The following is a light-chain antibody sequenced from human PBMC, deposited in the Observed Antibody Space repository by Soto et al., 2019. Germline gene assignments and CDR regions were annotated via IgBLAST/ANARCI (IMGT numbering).Light chain of an antibody. V-gene: IGKV3-20*01. Sequence: VLTHSPGTLSLSPCESATLSVSASQSVRNTYLAWYQQKPGQAPRLLIYDASSRATGIPDRFSGSGSGTDFTLTISRLEPEDFAVYSCHQYGRSPRTFGQGTRLEN. J-gene: IGKJ5*01. CDR1: QSVRNTY. CDR2: DAS. CDR3: HQYGRSPRT.